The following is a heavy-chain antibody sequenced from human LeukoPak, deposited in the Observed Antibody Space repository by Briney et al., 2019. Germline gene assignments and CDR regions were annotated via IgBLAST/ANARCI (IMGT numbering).Heavy chain of an antibody. Sequence: SETLSLTCTVSGGSISNYYWSWIRQPPGKGLEWIGYIYYSGSTNYNPSLKSRVTISVDTSKNQFSLKLSSVTAADTAVYYCARESGTSSSNWFDPWGQGTLVTVSS. V-gene: IGHV4-59*12. D-gene: IGHD2-2*01. CDR2: IYYSGST. CDR3: ARESGTSSSNWFDP. J-gene: IGHJ5*02. CDR1: GGSISNYY.